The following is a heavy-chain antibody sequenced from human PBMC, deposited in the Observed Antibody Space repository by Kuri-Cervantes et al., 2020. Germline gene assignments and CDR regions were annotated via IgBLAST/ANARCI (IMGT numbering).Heavy chain of an antibody. CDR3: ARGVRRPPLEYWFDP. V-gene: IGHV1-69*10. J-gene: IGHJ5*02. CDR1: GGTFSSYT. Sequence: SVKVSCKASGGTFSSYTISWVRQAPGQGLEWMGGIIPILGIANYAQKFQGRVTITADKSTSTAYMELSSLRSEDTAVYYCARGVRRPPLEYWFDPWGQGTLVTVSS. D-gene: IGHD1-1*01. CDR2: IIPILGIA.